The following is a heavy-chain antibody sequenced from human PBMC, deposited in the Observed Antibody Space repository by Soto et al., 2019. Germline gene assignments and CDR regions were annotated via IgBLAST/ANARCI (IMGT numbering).Heavy chain of an antibody. CDR3: AKDPSSGFAMENYFDD. V-gene: IGHV3-23*01. J-gene: IGHJ4*02. Sequence: EVQLSGSGGGLVQPGGSLRLSCAASGFTFSSYAMSWARQAPGKGLEWVSAISGSSTSTYYADSVKGRFTISRDNSKNTLYLQMNSRRAEDTAVYYCAKDPSSGFAMENYFDDWGQGTLVTVSS. CDR1: GFTFSSYA. CDR2: ISGSSTST. D-gene: IGHD3-10*01.